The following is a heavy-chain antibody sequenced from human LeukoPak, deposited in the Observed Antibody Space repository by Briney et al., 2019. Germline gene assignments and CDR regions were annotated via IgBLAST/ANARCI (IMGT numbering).Heavy chain of an antibody. Sequence: GGSLRLSCAASGFTFNIYWMTWVRQAPGKGLEWVANIKEDGSEKYYLDSVKGRFTVSRDNGKTSLYLQMNSLRAEDTAVYYCARGGGTFDYWGQGTQVTVSS. V-gene: IGHV3-7*01. CDR3: ARGGGTFDY. CDR2: IKEDGSEK. J-gene: IGHJ4*02. CDR1: GFTFNIYW. D-gene: IGHD3-16*01.